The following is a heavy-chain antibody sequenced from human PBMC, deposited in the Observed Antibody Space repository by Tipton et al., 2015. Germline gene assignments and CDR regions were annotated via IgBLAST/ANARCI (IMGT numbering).Heavy chain of an antibody. J-gene: IGHJ6*02. V-gene: IGHV6-1*01. CDR2: TFYRSQWFT. D-gene: IGHD2-15*01. CDR3: ARETLVEADTWVYYCGLNV. CDR1: GDSVSSETSA. Sequence: LVKPTQNLSLTCAISGDSVSSETSAWNWLRQSPSRGLEWLGRTFYRSQWFTDYAVAVDSRISIDTDISKNQFSLQLTSVAPEDTAVYYCARETLVEADTWVYYCGLNVWGQGTTVTVS.